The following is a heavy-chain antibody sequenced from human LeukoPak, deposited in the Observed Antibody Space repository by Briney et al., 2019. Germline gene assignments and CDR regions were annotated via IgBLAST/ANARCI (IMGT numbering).Heavy chain of an antibody. V-gene: IGHV4-30-4*01. J-gene: IGHJ4*02. D-gene: IGHD3-10*01. CDR2: IYYSGST. CDR1: GGSISSGDYY. CDR3: APGGYYGSGSYPQ. Sequence: PSQTLSLTCTVSGGSISSGDYYWGWVRQPPGRGLEWIGYIYYSGSTYYNPSLKSRVTISVDTSKNQFSLKLSSVTAADTAVYYCAPGGYYGSGSYPQWGQGTLVTVSS.